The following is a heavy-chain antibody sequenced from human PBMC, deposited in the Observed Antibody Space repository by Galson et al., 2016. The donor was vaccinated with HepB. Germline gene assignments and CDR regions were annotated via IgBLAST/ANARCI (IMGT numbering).Heavy chain of an antibody. CDR2: ISSSSTTI. Sequence: SLRLSCAASGFTFSDYYMSWIRQAPGKGLEWVSYISSSSTTILYADSVKGRFTVSRDNSKNTLYLQMNSLRTEDTAVYYCARDDYSGGRGSPDYWGQGTLVTVSS. CDR3: ARDDYSGGRGSPDY. J-gene: IGHJ4*02. V-gene: IGHV3-11*01. CDR1: GFTFSDYY. D-gene: IGHD4/OR15-4a*01.